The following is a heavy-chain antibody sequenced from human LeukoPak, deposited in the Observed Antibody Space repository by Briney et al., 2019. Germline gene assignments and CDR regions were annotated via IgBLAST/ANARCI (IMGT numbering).Heavy chain of an antibody. D-gene: IGHD3-22*01. CDR2: VSAHNGNT. CDR3: ARNMRSGYVDY. Sequence: GASVKVSCKASGYTFTSYGISWVRQAPEQGLEWMGWVSAHNGNTNYAQKLQGRVTMTTDTSTSTAYMELRSLRSDDTAVYYCARNMRSGYVDYWGQGTLVTVSS. CDR1: GYTFTSYG. J-gene: IGHJ4*02. V-gene: IGHV1-18*01.